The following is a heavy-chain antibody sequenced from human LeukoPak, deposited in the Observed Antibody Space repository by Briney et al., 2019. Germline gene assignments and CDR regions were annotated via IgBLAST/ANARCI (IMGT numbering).Heavy chain of an antibody. CDR1: GGSISSYY. D-gene: IGHD6-19*01. V-gene: IGHV4-4*07. Sequence: SETLSLTCTVSGGSISSYYWRWIRQPAGKGLEWIGRIYTSGSTNYNPSLKSRVTMSVDTSKNQFSLRLSSVTAADTAVHYCARVRGSGWSFDYWGQGTLVTVSS. CDR2: IYTSGST. CDR3: ARVRGSGWSFDY. J-gene: IGHJ4*02.